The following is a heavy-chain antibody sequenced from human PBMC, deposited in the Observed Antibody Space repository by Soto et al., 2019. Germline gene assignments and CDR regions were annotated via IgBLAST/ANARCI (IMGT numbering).Heavy chain of an antibody. CDR1: GFVYSTYA. V-gene: IGHV3-33*01. CDR3: VRGIPFQYSNNWLHWYFDL. Sequence: VQLVESGGGVVQPGMSLRLSCAASGFVYSTYAMHWVRLSPGKGLGWVALIWNDGSKKYYVDSVKGRFTISRDNSQNTLNLQMDSLRAEDTAVYFCVRGIPFQYSNNWLHWYFDLWGRGTQVTVSS. D-gene: IGHD1-1*01. CDR2: IWNDGSKK. J-gene: IGHJ2*01.